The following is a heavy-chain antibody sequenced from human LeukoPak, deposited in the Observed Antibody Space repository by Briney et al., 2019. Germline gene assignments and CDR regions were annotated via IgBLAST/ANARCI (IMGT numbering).Heavy chain of an antibody. D-gene: IGHD3-22*01. CDR3: ARDYYYDISGTYWYFDL. Sequence: GGSLRLSCAASGFTFSSYSLNWVRQAPGKGLEWVSSISSSSSYIYYADSVKGRFTISRDNAKNSLYLQMNSLRAEDTAVYYCARDYYYDISGTYWYFDLWGRGTLVTVSS. CDR1: GFTFSSYS. CDR2: ISSSSSYI. V-gene: IGHV3-21*01. J-gene: IGHJ2*01.